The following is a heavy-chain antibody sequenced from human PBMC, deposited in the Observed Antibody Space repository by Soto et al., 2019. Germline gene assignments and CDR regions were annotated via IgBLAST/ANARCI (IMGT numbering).Heavy chain of an antibody. V-gene: IGHV1-8*01. D-gene: IGHD6-19*01. J-gene: IGHJ5*02. Sequence: QVQLVQSGAEVKKPGASVKVSCKASGYTFTSFDINWVRQATGQGLDWMGWMNPNTGNTGYAQKFQGRVTMTRNPSTSTAYMGLSSLRSEDTAVYYCARAFSAVAAHGNWFDPWGQGTLVTVSS. CDR3: ARAFSAVAAHGNWFDP. CDR2: MNPNTGNT. CDR1: GYTFTSFD.